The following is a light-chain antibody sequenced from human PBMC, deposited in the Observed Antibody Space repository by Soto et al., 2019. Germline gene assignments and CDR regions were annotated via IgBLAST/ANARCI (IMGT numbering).Light chain of an antibody. CDR3: CSYAGSRYV. CDR2: EVS. V-gene: IGLV2-14*01. CDR1: SSDIGAYKY. J-gene: IGLJ1*01. Sequence: QSALTQPASVSGSPGQSVTISCTGTSSDIGAYKYVSWYQHHPGKSPRLLIYEVSNRPSGVSNRFSASKSGNTASLTISGLQAEDEADYYCCSYAGSRYVFGTGTKLTVL.